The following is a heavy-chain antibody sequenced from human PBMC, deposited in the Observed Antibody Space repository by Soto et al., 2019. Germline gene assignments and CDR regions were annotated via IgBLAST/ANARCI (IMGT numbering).Heavy chain of an antibody. CDR3: ARTTSTPKVVDY. V-gene: IGHV5-51*01. CDR2: IYPGDSDT. Sequence: GESLKISCKGSGYSFTSYWIGWVRQMPGIGLEWMGIIYPGDSDTRYSPSFQGQVTISADKAISTAYLQWSSLQASDTAMYYCARTTSTPKVVDYWGRGTLVTVSS. J-gene: IGHJ4*02. D-gene: IGHD2-15*01. CDR1: GYSFTSYW.